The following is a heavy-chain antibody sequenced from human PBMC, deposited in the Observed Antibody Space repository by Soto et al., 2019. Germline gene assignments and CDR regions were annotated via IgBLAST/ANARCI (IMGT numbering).Heavy chain of an antibody. CDR2: IIPILGIA. V-gene: IGHV1-69*02. Sequence: QVQLVQSGAEVKKPGSSVKVSCKASGGTFSSYTISWVRQAPGQGLEWMGRIIPILGIANYAQKFQGRVTITADKSTRTAYMELSSLRSEDTAVYDCARGGAYCGGDCYEGAFDIWGQGTMVTVSS. D-gene: IGHD2-21*02. CDR1: GGTFSSYT. CDR3: ARGGAYCGGDCYEGAFDI. J-gene: IGHJ3*02.